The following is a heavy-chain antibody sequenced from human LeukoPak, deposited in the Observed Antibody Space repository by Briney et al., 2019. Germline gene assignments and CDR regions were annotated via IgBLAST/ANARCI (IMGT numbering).Heavy chain of an antibody. CDR1: GDSVSSNFAA. D-gene: IGHD2-21*01. Sequence: SQTLSLTFAISGDSVSSNFAAWIWLRQSPSRGLEWLGSTYYRSKWFHDYAESVKSRMTINPDTTKNQFSLQLNSVTPEDTAVYYCARKNCSFDIWGQGTMVTVSS. CDR2: TYYRSKWFH. V-gene: IGHV6-1*01. CDR3: ARKNCSFDI. J-gene: IGHJ3*02.